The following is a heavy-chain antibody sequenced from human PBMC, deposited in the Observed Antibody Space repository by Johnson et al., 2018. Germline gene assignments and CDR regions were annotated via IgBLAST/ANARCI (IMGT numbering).Heavy chain of an antibody. Sequence: EVQLLESGGSLVKPGGSLRLSCAASGFTFNTYSMHWVRQAPGKGLVWVSYMNPDGRLTNYAESVRGRFTIARNNAKNTLYLQRNSRRAEDTAIYYCTTLPHYDSGGFRGAFDFWGQGTMVTLSS. CDR1: GFTFNTYS. V-gene: IGHV3-74*02. D-gene: IGHD3-22*01. J-gene: IGHJ3*01. CDR2: MNPDGRLT. CDR3: TTLPHYDSGGFRGAFDF.